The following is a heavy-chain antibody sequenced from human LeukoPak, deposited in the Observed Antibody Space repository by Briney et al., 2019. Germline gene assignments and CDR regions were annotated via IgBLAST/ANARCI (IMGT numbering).Heavy chain of an antibody. J-gene: IGHJ4*02. CDR3: ARHVVLRYFDWSGPFDN. D-gene: IGHD3-9*01. V-gene: IGHV5-51*01. Sequence: GGALKISFKGSGCSFTSYWIGWGRRMPGKGVEWMGIIYPGHSYTRYSPSFQGQVTISADKSISTAYLQWSSLKASDTSMYYCARHVVLRYFDWSGPFDNWGQGTLGTVSS. CDR1: GCSFTSYW. CDR2: IYPGHSYT.